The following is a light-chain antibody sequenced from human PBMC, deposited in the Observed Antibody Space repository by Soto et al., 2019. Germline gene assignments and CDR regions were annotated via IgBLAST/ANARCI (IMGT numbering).Light chain of an antibody. CDR1: QSIRYY. CDR3: QHHNSYSQT. Sequence: DIQLTQSPPTLSASVGDRATITCRASQSIRYYLAWYQQMPGKAPKLLIYGASSLQSGVPSRFSGSGSGTGFTLTISSLQPDDFATYFCQHHNSYSQTFGQGTKV. V-gene: IGKV1-5*01. CDR2: GAS. J-gene: IGKJ1*01.